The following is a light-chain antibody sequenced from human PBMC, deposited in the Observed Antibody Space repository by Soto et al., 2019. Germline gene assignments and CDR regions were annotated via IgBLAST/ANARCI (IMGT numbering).Light chain of an antibody. V-gene: IGKV3-20*01. J-gene: IGKJ1*01. CDR2: GAS. CDR1: QSVSSNT. CDR3: QQYGTSPSWT. Sequence: ETVLIQFPGTPFLTQGERATLSCRASQSVSSNTLAWYQQKPGQAPKLLMYGASTRATGIPDRFSGSGSGTDFTLTVSRLEPDDFAVYYCQQYGTSPSWTFGQGTKVDIK.